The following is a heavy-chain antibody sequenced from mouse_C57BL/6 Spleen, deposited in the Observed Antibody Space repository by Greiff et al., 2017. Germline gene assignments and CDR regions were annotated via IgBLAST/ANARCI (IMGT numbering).Heavy chain of an antibody. CDR2: ISSGGDYI. CDR1: GFTFSSYA. CDR3: TRDRAYSNPWFAY. V-gene: IGHV5-9-1*02. J-gene: IGHJ3*01. D-gene: IGHD2-5*01. Sequence: DVHLVESGEGLVKPGGSLKLSCAASGFTFSSYAMSWVRQTPEKRLEWVAYISSGGDYIYYADTVKGRFTISRDNARNTRYLQMSSLKSEDTAMYYCTRDRAYSNPWFAYWGQGTLVTVSA.